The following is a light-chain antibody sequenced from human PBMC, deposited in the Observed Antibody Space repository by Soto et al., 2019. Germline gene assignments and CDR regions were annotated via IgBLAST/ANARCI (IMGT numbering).Light chain of an antibody. V-gene: IGKV3-11*01. Sequence: EIVMTQSPATLSVSPGERATLSCRASQSVSSNLAWYQQKPGQAPRLLIYAASNRATGIAARFSGSGSGTDFTLTINSLEPEDFAVYYCQQRNIWPPVTFGQGTRLEIK. CDR2: AAS. CDR3: QQRNIWPPVT. CDR1: QSVSSN. J-gene: IGKJ5*01.